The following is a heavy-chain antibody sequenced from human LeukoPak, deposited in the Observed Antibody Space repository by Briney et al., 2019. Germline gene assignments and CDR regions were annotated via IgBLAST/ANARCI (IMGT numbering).Heavy chain of an antibody. Sequence: SETLSLTCSVPGYSINSGYYWAWIRQPPGKGLEWIAIIYHTGRAYYNPSLKSRVTISVDTSKNQFFLKLNSVIAADAAFYFCSRVAPGYSNYWSFYFEWWGQGTLVTVSS. J-gene: IGHJ4*02. D-gene: IGHD4-11*01. CDR2: IYHTGRA. V-gene: IGHV4-38-2*02. CDR1: GYSINSGYY. CDR3: SRVAPGYSNYWSFYFEW.